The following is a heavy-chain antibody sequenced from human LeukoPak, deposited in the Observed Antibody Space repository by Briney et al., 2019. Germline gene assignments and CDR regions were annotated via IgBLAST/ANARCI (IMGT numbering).Heavy chain of an antibody. Sequence: GRSLRLSCAASGFTFSSYGMHWVRQAPGKGLEWVAVIWYDGSNKYYADSVKGRFTISRDNSKNTLYLQMNSLRAEDTAVYYCAKDIAYYDSSGYELFEYWDQGTLVTVSS. CDR3: AKDIAYYDSSGYELFEY. V-gene: IGHV3-33*06. J-gene: IGHJ4*02. CDR1: GFTFSSYG. CDR2: IWYDGSNK. D-gene: IGHD3-22*01.